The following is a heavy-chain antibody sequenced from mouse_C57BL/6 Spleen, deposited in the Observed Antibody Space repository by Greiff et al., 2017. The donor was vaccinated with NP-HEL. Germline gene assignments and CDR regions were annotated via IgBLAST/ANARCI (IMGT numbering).Heavy chain of an antibody. CDR3: VKQDYGSIYNNAMDY. V-gene: IGHV10-1*01. D-gene: IGHD1-1*01. CDR2: IRSKSNNYAT. Sequence: EVKLMESGGGLVQPKGSLKLSCAASGFRFNTYAMNWVRQAPGKGLEWVARIRSKSNNYATYYADSVKDRFTISRDDSESMLYLQMNNLKTEDTAMYYCVKQDYGSIYNNAMDYWGQGTSVTVSS. J-gene: IGHJ4*01. CDR1: GFRFNTYA.